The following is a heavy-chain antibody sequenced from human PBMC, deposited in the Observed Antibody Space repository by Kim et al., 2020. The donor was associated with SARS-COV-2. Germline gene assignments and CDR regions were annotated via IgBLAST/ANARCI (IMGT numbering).Heavy chain of an antibody. CDR1: GFTFSSYA. D-gene: IGHD3-16*01. CDR2: VGGGGPST. V-gene: IGHV3-23*01. CDR3: AKWTGGLNRYFDL. J-gene: IGHJ2*01. Sequence: GGSLRLSCAASGFTFSSYAVTWVRQAPGKGLEWVSTVGGGGPSTYYADSVKGRFTISRDNSKNTLYLQLNSLRTEETAVYYCAKWTGGLNRYFDLCGRGTLVTVSS.